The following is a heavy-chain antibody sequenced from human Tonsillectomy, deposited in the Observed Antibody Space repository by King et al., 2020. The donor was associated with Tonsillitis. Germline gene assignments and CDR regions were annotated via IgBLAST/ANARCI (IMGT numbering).Heavy chain of an antibody. V-gene: IGHV1-18*01. CDR1: GYTCTSYG. Sequence: VQLVESGAEVKKPGASVKVSCKASGYTCTSYGISWVRQAPGQGLEWMGWISAYNGNTNYAQKLQGRVTMTTDTSTSTAYMELRSLRSDDTAVYYCARDLRDYYDSSGLFDYWGQGTLVTVSS. CDR3: ARDLRDYYDSSGLFDY. J-gene: IGHJ4*02. CDR2: ISAYNGNT. D-gene: IGHD3-22*01.